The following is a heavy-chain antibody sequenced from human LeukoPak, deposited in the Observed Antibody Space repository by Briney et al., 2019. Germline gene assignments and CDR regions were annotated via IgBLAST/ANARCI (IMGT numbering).Heavy chain of an antibody. Sequence: ASVKVSCKASGYTFTGYYMHWVRQAPGQGLEWMGWINPNSGGTNYAQKFQGRVTMTRDTSTSTVYMELSSLRSEDTAVYYCARDACSGGSCYSYYYMDVWGKGTTVTISS. V-gene: IGHV1-2*02. J-gene: IGHJ6*03. CDR3: ARDACSGGSCYSYYYMDV. CDR2: INPNSGGT. D-gene: IGHD2-15*01. CDR1: GYTFTGYY.